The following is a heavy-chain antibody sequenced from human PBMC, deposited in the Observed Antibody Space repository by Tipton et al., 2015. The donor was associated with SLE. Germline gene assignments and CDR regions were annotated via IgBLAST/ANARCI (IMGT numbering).Heavy chain of an antibody. D-gene: IGHD2-2*01. J-gene: IGHJ4*02. CDR3: ARDRYPLLFDY. CDR1: GGSISSGYY. CDR2: IYHSGST. V-gene: IGHV4-38-2*02. Sequence: TLSLTCTVSGGSISSGYYWGWIRQPPGKGLEWIGSIYHSGSTYYNPSLKSRVTISVDTSKNQFSLKLSPVTAADTAVYYCARDRYPLLFDYWGQGTLVTVSS.